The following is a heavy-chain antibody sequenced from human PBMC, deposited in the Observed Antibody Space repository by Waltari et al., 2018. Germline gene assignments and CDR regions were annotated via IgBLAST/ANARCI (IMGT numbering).Heavy chain of an antibody. CDR1: GYTFTGYY. CDR3: ARDQPVTTTYYYYYYMDV. CDR2: INPNSGGT. V-gene: IGHV1-2*06. Sequence: QVQLVQSGAEVKKPGASVKVSCKASGYTFTGYYMHWVRQAPGQGLEWMGRINPNSGGTNYAQKFQGRVTMTRDTSISTAYMELSRLRSDDTAVYYCARDQPVTTTYYYYYYMDVWGKGTTVTVSS. J-gene: IGHJ6*03. D-gene: IGHD4-17*01.